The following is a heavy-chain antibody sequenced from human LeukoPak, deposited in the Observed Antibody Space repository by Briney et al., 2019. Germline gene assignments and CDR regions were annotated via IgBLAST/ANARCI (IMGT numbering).Heavy chain of an antibody. V-gene: IGHV3-30*18. CDR1: GFTFSSYG. Sequence: GGSLRLSCAASGFTFSSYGMHWVRQAPGKGLEWVAVISYDGSNKYYADSVKGRFTISRDNSKNTLYLQMNSLRAEDTAVYYCAKCMRAGNYYYYYMDVWGKGTTVTVSS. CDR2: ISYDGSNK. D-gene: IGHD2-8*01. J-gene: IGHJ6*03. CDR3: AKCMRAGNYYYYYMDV.